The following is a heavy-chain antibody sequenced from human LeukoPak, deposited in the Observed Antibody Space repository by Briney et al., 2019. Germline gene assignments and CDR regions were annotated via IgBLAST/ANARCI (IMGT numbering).Heavy chain of an antibody. CDR3: ARDSGFSGTQRGEY. D-gene: IGHD3/OR15-3a*01. Sequence: SGGSLRLSCAASGFTFSSYAMHWVRQAPGKGRGWVAVIAYDGSNKYYADSVKGRVTISRDNSKNTLYLQVNSLRAEDTAVYYCARDSGFSGTQRGEYWGQGTLVTVSS. V-gene: IGHV3-30*04. J-gene: IGHJ4*02. CDR2: IAYDGSNK. CDR1: GFTFSSYA.